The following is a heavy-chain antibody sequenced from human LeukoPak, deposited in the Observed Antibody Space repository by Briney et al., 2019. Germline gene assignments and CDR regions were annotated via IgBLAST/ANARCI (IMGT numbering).Heavy chain of an antibody. CDR2: IYYSGST. D-gene: IGHD3-10*01. Sequence: SETLSLTCTVSGGSISSYYWSWIRQPPGKGLEWIGYIYYSGSTNYNPSLKSRVTISVDTSKNQFSLKLTSVTAADTAVYYCGGEYYDSGSYPYEEWGQGTLVTVSS. CDR3: GGEYYDSGSYPYEE. CDR1: GGSISSYY. J-gene: IGHJ4*02. V-gene: IGHV4-59*12.